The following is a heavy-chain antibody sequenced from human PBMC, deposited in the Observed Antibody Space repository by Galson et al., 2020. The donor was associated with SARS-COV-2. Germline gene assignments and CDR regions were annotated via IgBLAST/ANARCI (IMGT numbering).Heavy chain of an antibody. CDR1: GGSISSGGYY. V-gene: IGHV4-31*03. CDR2: IYYSGST. Sequence: SETLSLTCTVSGGSISSGGYYWSWIRQHPGKGLEWIGYIYYSGSTYYNPSLKSRVTISVDTSKNQFSLKLSSVTAADTAVYYCARGVEELEPVYYYYGMDVWGQGTTVTVSS. J-gene: IGHJ6*02. CDR3: ARGVEELEPVYYYYGMDV. D-gene: IGHD1-1*01.